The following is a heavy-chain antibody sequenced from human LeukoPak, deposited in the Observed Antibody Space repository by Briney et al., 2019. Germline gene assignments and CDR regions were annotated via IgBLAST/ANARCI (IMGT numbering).Heavy chain of an antibody. Sequence: SGTLSLTCTVSGGSISSYYWSWIRQHPGKGLEWIGYIYYSGSTYYNPSLKSRVTISVDTSKNQFSLKLSSVTAADTAVYYCARDIAAAENWFDPWGQGTLVTVSS. V-gene: IGHV4-59*06. CDR1: GGSISSYY. CDR2: IYYSGST. J-gene: IGHJ5*02. CDR3: ARDIAAAENWFDP. D-gene: IGHD6-13*01.